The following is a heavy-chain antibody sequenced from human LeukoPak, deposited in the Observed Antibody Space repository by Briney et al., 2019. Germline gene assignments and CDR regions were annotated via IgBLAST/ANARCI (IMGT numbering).Heavy chain of an antibody. V-gene: IGHV4-34*01. Sequence: SETLSLTCAVYGGSFSGYYWSWIRHPPGKGLEWIGEINHSGSTNHNPSLTSRVTISVDTSKNQFSLKLSSVTAADTAVYYCARDYSVYGGSYYYYYYYMDVWGKGTTVTVSS. D-gene: IGHD4-23*01. CDR3: ARDYSVYGGSYYYYYYYMDV. J-gene: IGHJ6*03. CDR2: INHSGST. CDR1: GGSFSGYY.